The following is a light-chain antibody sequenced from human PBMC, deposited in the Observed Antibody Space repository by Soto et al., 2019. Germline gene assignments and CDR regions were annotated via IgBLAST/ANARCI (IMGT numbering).Light chain of an antibody. CDR1: ESLLHTNGINY. J-gene: IGKJ2*01. Sequence: DLVMTQSPLSLPVTPGEPASISCRSSESLLHTNGINYLDWYLQKPGQSPRLLIYLGSNRASGVPARFSGSGSGTDFTLKISRVEAEDVGIYYCMQSVDSPRYTFGQGTRLEI. V-gene: IGKV2-28*01. CDR2: LGS. CDR3: MQSVDSPRYT.